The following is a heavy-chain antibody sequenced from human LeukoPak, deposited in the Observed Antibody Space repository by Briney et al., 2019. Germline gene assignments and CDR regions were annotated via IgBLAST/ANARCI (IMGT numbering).Heavy chain of an antibody. CDR3: TSLATVTREAFDY. J-gene: IGHJ4*02. D-gene: IGHD4-17*01. Sequence: GGSLRLSCTASGFTFGDYAMSWFRQAPGKGLEWVGFIRSKAYGGTTEYAASVKGRFTISRDDSKSIAYLQMNSLNTEDTAVYYCTSLATVTREAFDYWGQGTLVTVSS. V-gene: IGHV3-49*03. CDR2: IRSKAYGGTT. CDR1: GFTFGDYA.